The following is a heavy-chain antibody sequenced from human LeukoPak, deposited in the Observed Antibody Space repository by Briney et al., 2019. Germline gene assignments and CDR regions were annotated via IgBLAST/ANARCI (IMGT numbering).Heavy chain of an antibody. D-gene: IGHD5-18*01. CDR2: INPNSGGT. V-gene: IGHV1-2*02. J-gene: IGHJ4*02. Sequence: ASVKVSCKASGYTFTGYFMHWVRQAPGQGLEWMGWINPNSGGTNYAQKFQGRVTMTRDTSISTAYMELSRLRSDDTAMYYCARKLGGYSYGYSYYFDYWGQGTLVTVSS. CDR1: GYTFTGYF. CDR3: ARKLGGYSYGYSYYFDY.